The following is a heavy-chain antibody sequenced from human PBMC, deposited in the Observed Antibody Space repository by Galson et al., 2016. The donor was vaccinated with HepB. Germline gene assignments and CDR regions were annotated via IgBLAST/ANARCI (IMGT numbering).Heavy chain of an antibody. J-gene: IGHJ4*02. CDR3: AKMGTRVITTYYFDY. Sequence: SLRLSCAASGFSFYSFAMTWVRQAPGKGLEWVSLSSDSGSTTYYADSVKDRFTISRDNPKNTLYLQMNSLRAEDTAVYYCAKMGTRVITTYYFDYWGQGTLVTVSS. CDR1: GFSFYSFA. V-gene: IGHV3-23*01. CDR2: SSDSGSTT. D-gene: IGHD3-16*01.